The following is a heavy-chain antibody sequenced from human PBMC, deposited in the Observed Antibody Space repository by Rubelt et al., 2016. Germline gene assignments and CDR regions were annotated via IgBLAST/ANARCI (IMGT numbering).Heavy chain of an antibody. CDR3: AKGDEAARPGSFDY. Sequence: VQLVESGGGLVQPGGSLRLSCAASGFTFSSYGMHWVRQAPGKGLEWVAVIWYDGSNKYYAYSVKGRFPISRDNSKNTLYLQMNSLRAEDTAVYYCAKGDEAARPGSFDYWGQGTLVTVSS. CDR2: IWYDGSNK. CDR1: GFTFSSYG. D-gene: IGHD6-6*01. V-gene: IGHV3-33*06. J-gene: IGHJ4*02.